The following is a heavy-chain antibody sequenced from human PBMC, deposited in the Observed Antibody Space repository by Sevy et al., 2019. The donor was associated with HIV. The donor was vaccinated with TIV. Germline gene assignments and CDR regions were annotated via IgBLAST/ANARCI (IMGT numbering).Heavy chain of an antibody. Sequence: GGSLRLSCAASGFTFSGSAIHWVRQASGKGLEWVGRIRSKSNSHATAYAASVKGRFTISRDDSKNTAYLQMNSLKTEDTAVYYCTRHRLSMVRGIIMAHYIDYWGPGTLVTVSS. J-gene: IGHJ4*02. D-gene: IGHD3-10*01. CDR2: IRSKSNSHAT. CDR1: GFTFSGSA. V-gene: IGHV3-73*01. CDR3: TRHRLSMVRGIIMAHYIDY.